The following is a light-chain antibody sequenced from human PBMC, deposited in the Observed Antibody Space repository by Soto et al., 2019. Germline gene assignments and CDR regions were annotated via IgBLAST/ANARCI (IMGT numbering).Light chain of an antibody. Sequence: EIVMTQSPATLSVSPGERATLSCRASQSVSSNLAWYQQKPGQAPRFLIYGASTRAAGIPARFSGSGSGREFTLTISSLQSEDSGVYYCQQYNNRWTLRQGTKVDIK. J-gene: IGKJ1*01. CDR1: QSVSSN. CDR3: QQYNNRWT. CDR2: GAS. V-gene: IGKV3-15*01.